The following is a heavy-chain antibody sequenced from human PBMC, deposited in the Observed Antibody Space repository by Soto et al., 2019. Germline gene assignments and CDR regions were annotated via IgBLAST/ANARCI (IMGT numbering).Heavy chain of an antibody. CDR2: IYHSGST. D-gene: IGHD3-10*01. Sequence: SETLSLTCAVSGGSISSGGYSWSWIRQPPGKGLEWIGYIYHSGSTYYNPSLKSRVTISADRSKNQFSLKLSSVTAADTAVYYCARDGRVREYYFDYWGQGTLVTVSS. J-gene: IGHJ4*02. CDR3: ARDGRVREYYFDY. CDR1: GGSISSGGYS. V-gene: IGHV4-30-2*01.